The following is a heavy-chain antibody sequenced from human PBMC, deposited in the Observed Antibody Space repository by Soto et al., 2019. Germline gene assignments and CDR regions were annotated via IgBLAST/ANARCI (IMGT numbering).Heavy chain of an antibody. V-gene: IGHV1-46*01. J-gene: IGHJ6*02. D-gene: IGHD2-2*02. CDR3: ARDGTILAAAISGRDVGACSNGMDV. CDR2: INPSGGST. Sequence: ASVKVSCKASGYTFTSYYMHWVRQAPGQGLEWMGIINPSGGSTSYAQKFQGRVTMTRDTSTSTVYMELSSLRSEDTAVYYCARDGTILAAAISGRDVGACSNGMDVWGQGTTVTVSS. CDR1: GYTFTSYY.